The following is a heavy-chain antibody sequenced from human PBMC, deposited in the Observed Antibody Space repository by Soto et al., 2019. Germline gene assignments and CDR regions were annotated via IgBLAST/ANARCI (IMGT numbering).Heavy chain of an antibody. CDR3: ARDGAAAGNNYYYYYGMDV. CDR2: ISAYNGNT. Sequence: ASVKVSCKASGYTFTSYGISWVRQAPGQGLEWMGWISAYNGNTNYAQKLQGRVTMTTDTSTSTAYMELRSLRSDDTAVYYCARDGAAAGNNYYYYYGMDVWGQGTTVT. D-gene: IGHD6-13*01. V-gene: IGHV1-18*01. CDR1: GYTFTSYG. J-gene: IGHJ6*02.